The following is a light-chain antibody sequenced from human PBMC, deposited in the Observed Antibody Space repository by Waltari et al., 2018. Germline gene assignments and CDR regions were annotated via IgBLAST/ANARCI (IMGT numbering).Light chain of an antibody. CDR1: QSINSW. V-gene: IGKV1-5*03. CDR3: QQYNSIPWT. J-gene: IGKJ1*01. Sequence: DLQMTQSPSTLSASVGDGVIITCRASQSINSWLAWYQQKAGAAPKLLIYKASTLESGVASRFSGGGSGTEFTLTISSLQPDDFATYFCQQYNSIPWTFGQGTKVEIK. CDR2: KAS.